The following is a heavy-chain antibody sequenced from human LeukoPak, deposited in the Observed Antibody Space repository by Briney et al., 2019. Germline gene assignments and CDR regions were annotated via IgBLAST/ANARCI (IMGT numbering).Heavy chain of an antibody. J-gene: IGHJ4*02. Sequence: PSETLSLTCTVSGGSISSHYWSWIRQPPGKGLEWIGYIYYSGSTNYNPSLKSRATISVDTSKNQFSLKLSSVTAADTAVYYCARVKTGGGFDYWGQGTLVTVSS. D-gene: IGHD1-26*01. CDR3: ARVKTGGGFDY. CDR2: IYYSGST. V-gene: IGHV4-59*11. CDR1: GGSISSHY.